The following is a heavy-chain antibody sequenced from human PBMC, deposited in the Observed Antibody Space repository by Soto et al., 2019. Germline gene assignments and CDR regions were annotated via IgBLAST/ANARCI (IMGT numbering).Heavy chain of an antibody. V-gene: IGHV3-30*18. CDR2: ISYDGSNK. CDR1: GFTFSSYG. D-gene: IGHD3-9*01. Sequence: GGSLRLSXAASGFTFSSYGMHWVRQAPGKGLEWVAAISYDGSNKYYADSVKGRFTISRDNSKNTLYLQMNSLRAEDTAVYYCAKGYYDILTGPHYYYGMDVWGQGTTVTVSS. CDR3: AKGYYDILTGPHYYYGMDV. J-gene: IGHJ6*02.